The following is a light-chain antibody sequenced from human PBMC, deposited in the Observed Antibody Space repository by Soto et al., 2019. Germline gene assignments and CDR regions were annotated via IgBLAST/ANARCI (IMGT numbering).Light chain of an antibody. CDR3: QQYNNWPVLT. CDR2: GAS. Sequence: EIVMTQSPATLSVSPGERATLSCRASQSVRSNLAWYQQKPGQAPRLLIYGASTRATGIPARFSGSGSGTEFTLIISSLQSEDFALYYCQQYNNWPVLTFGGGTKVEIK. CDR1: QSVRSN. J-gene: IGKJ4*01. V-gene: IGKV3-15*01.